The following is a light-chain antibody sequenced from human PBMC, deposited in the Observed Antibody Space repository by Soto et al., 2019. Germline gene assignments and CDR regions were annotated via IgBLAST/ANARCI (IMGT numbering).Light chain of an antibody. Sequence: DIQMTQSPSSLSASVGDRVTLTCRASQSIARYLNWYQQEPGKAPKVLIYAASSLQSGVPSRFSGSGSGTDFTLTISSLQPEDFATYYCQQSYSTPRTFGQGTRLEIK. V-gene: IGKV1-39*01. CDR2: AAS. CDR3: QQSYSTPRT. J-gene: IGKJ5*01. CDR1: QSIARY.